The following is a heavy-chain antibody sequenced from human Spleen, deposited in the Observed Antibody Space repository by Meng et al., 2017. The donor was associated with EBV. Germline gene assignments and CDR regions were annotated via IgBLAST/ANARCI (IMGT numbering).Heavy chain of an antibody. D-gene: IGHD6-25*01. V-gene: IGHV7-4-1*02. Sequence: LQKPGGAGNGSGKAPGYTCTSASLHWVRQAPGQGPEWMGWINTRTGNPMYAQGFTGRFVFSFDTSVSTAYLQISSLEAEDTAVYYCARQSPIAATPTGLDPWGQGTLVTVSS. J-gene: IGHJ5*02. CDR1: GYTCTSAS. CDR2: INTRTGNP. CDR3: ARQSPIAATPTGLDP.